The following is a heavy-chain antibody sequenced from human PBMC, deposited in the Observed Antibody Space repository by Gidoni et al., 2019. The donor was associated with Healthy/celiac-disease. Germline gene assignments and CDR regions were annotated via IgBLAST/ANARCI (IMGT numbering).Heavy chain of an antibody. CDR3: EDLAVAGTSGGAFGY. V-gene: IGHV3-23*01. J-gene: IGHJ4*02. CDR2: ISGSGGST. D-gene: IGHD6-19*01. Sequence: EVQLFESGGGLVQPGGSLSLSCAASGFTFRSYAMSWVRQAPGKGLEWVSAISGSGGSTYYADAVKGRFTISRDNYKNTLYLQMNSMRAEDTAGYYCEDLAVAGTSGGAFGYWGQGTLVTVSS. CDR1: GFTFRSYA.